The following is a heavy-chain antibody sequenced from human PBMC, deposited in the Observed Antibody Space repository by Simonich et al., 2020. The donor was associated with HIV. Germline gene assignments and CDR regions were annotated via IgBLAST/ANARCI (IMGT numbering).Heavy chain of an antibody. CDR2: ISAYNGNQ. CDR1: GYIFTSYG. J-gene: IGHJ6*03. CDR3: ARGSPHDPYYYYYYMDV. D-gene: IGHD3-16*01. Sequence: QVQLVQSGAEVQKPGASVKVSCKASGYIFTSYGISWVRQAPGQGLEWMGWISAYNGNQIYAQKLQGRVTMTTDTSTSTAYMELRSLRSDDTAVYYCARGSPHDPYYYYYYMDVWGKGTTVTVSS. V-gene: IGHV1-18*01.